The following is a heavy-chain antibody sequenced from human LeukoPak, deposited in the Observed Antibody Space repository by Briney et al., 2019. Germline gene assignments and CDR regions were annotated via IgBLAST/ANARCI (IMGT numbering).Heavy chain of an antibody. D-gene: IGHD4-17*01. V-gene: IGHV4-59*11. CDR3: ARDLVTVTKGFDI. CDR1: DDSFSSHY. Sequence: SETLSLTCAVSDDSFSSHYWTWIRQPPGKGLEWIGYISYIGTTNYNPSLKSRVTISIDTSKNQFSLKLSSVTAADTAVYYRARDLVTVTKGFDIWGQGTMVSVSS. J-gene: IGHJ3*02. CDR2: ISYIGTT.